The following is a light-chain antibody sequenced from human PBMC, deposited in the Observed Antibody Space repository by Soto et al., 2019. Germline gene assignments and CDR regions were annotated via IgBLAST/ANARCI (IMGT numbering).Light chain of an antibody. V-gene: IGLV2-14*01. Sequence: QSVLAQPASVSGSPGQSITISCTGSNSDIGTYNYVSWYQQHPGKAPKLIIYAVSNRPSGVSNRFSGSRSGNTASLTISGLQAEDEADYSCSSYTSTNTYVFGTGTKVTVL. CDR3: SSYTSTNTYV. CDR2: AVS. CDR1: NSDIGTYNY. J-gene: IGLJ1*01.